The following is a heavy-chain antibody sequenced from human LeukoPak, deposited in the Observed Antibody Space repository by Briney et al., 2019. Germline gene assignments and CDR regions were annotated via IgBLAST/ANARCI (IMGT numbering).Heavy chain of an antibody. Sequence: GGSLRLSCVASGFTVSSHYMTWVRQAPGKGLEWVSIIYRGGSTYYADSVKDRFTISRDNSKNTLYLQIDSLRAEDTAVYYCARDLVHWGSHDFDYWLQGNLVTVSS. J-gene: IGHJ4*02. D-gene: IGHD7-27*01. CDR2: IYRGGST. CDR3: ARDLVHWGSHDFDY. CDR1: GFTVSSHY. V-gene: IGHV3-66*01.